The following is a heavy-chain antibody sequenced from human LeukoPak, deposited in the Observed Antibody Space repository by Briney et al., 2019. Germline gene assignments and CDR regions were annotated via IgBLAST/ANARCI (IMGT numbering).Heavy chain of an antibody. CDR1: GFTFSSYG. CDR2: ISYDGSNK. CDR3: AKAYSSSGWYFDY. D-gene: IGHD6-19*01. J-gene: IGHJ4*02. Sequence: GGSLRLSCAASGFTFSSYGMHWVRQAPGKGLEWVAVISYDGSNKYYADSVKGRFTISRDNSKSTLYLQMNSLRAEDTAVYYCAKAYSSSGWYFDYWGQGTLVTVSS. V-gene: IGHV3-30*18.